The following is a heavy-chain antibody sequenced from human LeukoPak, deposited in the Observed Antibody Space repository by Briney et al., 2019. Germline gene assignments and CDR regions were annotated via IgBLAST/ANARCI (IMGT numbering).Heavy chain of an antibody. V-gene: IGHV1-69*13. CDR2: IIPIFGTA. Sequence: GASVKVSCKASGGTFSSYAISWVRQAPGQGLEWVGGIIPIFGTANYAQKFQGRVTITADESTSTAYMELSSLRSEDTAVYYCAAVGPDSGWYSSYFDYWGQGTLVTVSS. D-gene: IGHD6-19*01. J-gene: IGHJ4*02. CDR3: AAVGPDSGWYSSYFDY. CDR1: GGTFSSYA.